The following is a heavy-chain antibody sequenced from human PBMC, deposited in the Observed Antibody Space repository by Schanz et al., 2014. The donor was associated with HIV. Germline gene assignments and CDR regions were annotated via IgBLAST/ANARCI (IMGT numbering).Heavy chain of an antibody. CDR2: ISGSGDST. V-gene: IGHV3-23*04. Sequence: VQLVESGGGLMQPGGSLRLSCAASGFTFSSYAKSWVRQAPGKGLEWVSAISGSGDSTYYTDSVKGRCTISRDNSKNPLYLQMTSLTADDTALYHCARSSSRSGTWPPRYWGQGTLVIVSS. J-gene: IGHJ4*02. CDR1: GFTFSSYA. CDR3: ARSSSRSGTWPPRY. D-gene: IGHD6-6*01.